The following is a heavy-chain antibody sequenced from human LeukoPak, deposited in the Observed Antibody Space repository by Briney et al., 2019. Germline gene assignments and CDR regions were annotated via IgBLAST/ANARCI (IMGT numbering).Heavy chain of an antibody. CDR1: GFTFSNFE. CDR2: IDTSATSM. V-gene: IGHV3-48*03. J-gene: IGHJ4*02. CDR3: VTDRPGVMDFDF. D-gene: IGHD2-2*03. Sequence: GGSLRLSCAVSGFTFSNFEMNWVRQAPGKGLEWVSHIDTSATSMHYADSVKGRFTISRDNAKNSLFLQMNSLRAEDTAVYYCVTDRPGVMDFDFWGQGTLVTASS.